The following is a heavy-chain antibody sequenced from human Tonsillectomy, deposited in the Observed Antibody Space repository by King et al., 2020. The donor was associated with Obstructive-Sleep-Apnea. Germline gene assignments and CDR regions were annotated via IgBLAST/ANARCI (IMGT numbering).Heavy chain of an antibody. CDR3: ARERDPYCGGDCYPYYYYGMDV. CDR1: GGTFSSYA. Sequence: QLVQSGAEVKKPGSSVKVSCKASGGTFSSYAISWVRQAPGQGLEWMGGIIPILGIANYAQKFQGRVTITADKSTSTAYMELSSLRSEDTAVYYCARERDPYCGGDCYPYYYYGMDVWGQGTTVTVSS. D-gene: IGHD2-21*02. J-gene: IGHJ6*02. CDR2: IIPILGIA. V-gene: IGHV1-69*10.